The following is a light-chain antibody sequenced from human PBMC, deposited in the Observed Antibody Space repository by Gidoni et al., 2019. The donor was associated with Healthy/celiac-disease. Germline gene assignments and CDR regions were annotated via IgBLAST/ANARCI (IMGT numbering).Light chain of an antibody. J-gene: IGKJ4*01. CDR2: LGS. Sequence: DIVMTQSPLSLPVTPGEPASISCRSSQSLLHSNGYNYLDLYLQKPGQSPQLLIYLGSNRASGVPDRFSGSGPGTDCTLKISRVEAEDVGVYYCMQALQTQLTFGGGTKVEIK. CDR1: QSLLHSNGYNY. CDR3: MQALQTQLT. V-gene: IGKV2-28*01.